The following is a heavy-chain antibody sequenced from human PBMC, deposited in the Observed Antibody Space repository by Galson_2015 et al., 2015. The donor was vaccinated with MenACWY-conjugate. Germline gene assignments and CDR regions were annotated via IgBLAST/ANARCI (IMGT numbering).Heavy chain of an antibody. D-gene: IGHD6-13*01. J-gene: IGHJ4*02. V-gene: IGHV3-74*03. Sequence: SLRLSCAASGFAFSGYWMNWVRHVPGKGLVWVSHIKSDGTVTTYADSVKGRFNISRDNAKNTLYLQMNSLRAEDTAVYYCTRDSSYSNDYWGQGTLVAVSS. CDR2: IKSDGTVT. CDR3: TRDSSYSNDY. CDR1: GFAFSGYW.